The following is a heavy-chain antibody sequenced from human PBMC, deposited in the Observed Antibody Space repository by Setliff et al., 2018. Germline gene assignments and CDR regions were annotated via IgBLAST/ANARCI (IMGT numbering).Heavy chain of an antibody. CDR3: VRDFLGY. V-gene: IGHV1-69*05. CDR1: GGTFRSDG. CDR2: IIPVFRTA. D-gene: IGHD7-27*01. J-gene: IGHJ4*02. Sequence: SVKVSCKASGGTFRSDGFNWVRQAPGQGLEWMGRIIPVFRTAKYAQKFQGRFTISRDNARNSVYLQMNSLRVEDTAVYSCVRDFLGYWGQGTLVTVSS.